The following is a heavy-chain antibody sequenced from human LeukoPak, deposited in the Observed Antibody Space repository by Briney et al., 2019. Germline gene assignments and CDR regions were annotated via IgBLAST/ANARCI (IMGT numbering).Heavy chain of an antibody. J-gene: IGHJ4*02. V-gene: IGHV3-11*06. D-gene: IGHD1-14*01. CDR3: TRLAAAGSGRWAPDY. CDR1: GFTFSDYY. CDR2: ISSSSSYT. Sequence: KPGGSLRLSCAASGFTFSDYYMSWIRQAPGKGLEWVSYISSSSSYTNYADSVKGRFTISRDNAKNSLYLQMNSLRAEDTAVYYCTRLAAAGSGRWAPDYWGQGTLVAVSS.